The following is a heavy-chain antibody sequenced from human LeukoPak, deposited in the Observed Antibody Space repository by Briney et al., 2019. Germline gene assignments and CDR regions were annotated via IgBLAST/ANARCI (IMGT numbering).Heavy chain of an antibody. CDR3: ARVGYYDSSGYYYEWYFQH. V-gene: IGHV4-30-4*01. CDR2: IYYSGST. D-gene: IGHD3-22*01. Sequence: SETLSLTCTVSGGSISSGDYYWSWIRQPPGKGLEWIGYIYYSGSTYYNPSLKSRVTISVDTSKIQFSLKLSSVTAADTAVYYCARVGYYDSSGYYYEWYFQHWGQGTLVTVSS. J-gene: IGHJ1*01. CDR1: GGSISSGDYY.